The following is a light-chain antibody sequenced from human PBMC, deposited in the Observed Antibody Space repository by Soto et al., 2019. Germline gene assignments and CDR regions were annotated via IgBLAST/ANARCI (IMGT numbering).Light chain of an antibody. CDR2: GAS. CDR1: QSVSSSY. CDR3: QHFGSSTPEFT. J-gene: IGKJ3*01. Sequence: EIVLTQSPGTLSLSPGERATLSCRASQSVSSSYLAWYQQKPGQAPRLLIYGASSRATGIPDRFSGSGSGTDFTLTISRLEPEDFAVYYWQHFGSSTPEFTFGPGTKVDIK. V-gene: IGKV3-20*01.